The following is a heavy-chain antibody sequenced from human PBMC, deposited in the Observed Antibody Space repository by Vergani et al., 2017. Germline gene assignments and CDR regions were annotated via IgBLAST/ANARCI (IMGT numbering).Heavy chain of an antibody. V-gene: IGHV3-48*01. J-gene: IGHJ4*02. CDR3: ARVWWELPYYFDY. CDR2: ISSSSSTI. Sequence: VQLVQSGAEVKKPGSSVKVSCKASGGTFSSYSMNWVRQAPGKGLEWVSYISSSSSTIYYADSVKGRFTISRDNAKNSLYLQMNSLRAEDTAVYYCARVWWELPYYFDYWGQGTLVTVSS. D-gene: IGHD1-26*01. CDR1: GGTFSSYS.